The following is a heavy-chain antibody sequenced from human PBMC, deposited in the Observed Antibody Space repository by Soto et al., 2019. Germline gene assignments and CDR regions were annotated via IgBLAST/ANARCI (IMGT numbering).Heavy chain of an antibody. CDR1: GFTFSSYG. J-gene: IGHJ4*02. V-gene: IGHV3-33*03. CDR2: IWYDGSNM. D-gene: IGHD3-16*01. Sequence: GGSLRLSCAASGFTFSSYGMHWVRQAPGKGLEWVAVIWYDGSNMYYADSVKGRFTISRDNAKNTLFLQMNSLRVDDTAVYYGARGPRGLYHNDYCGQVALVTVDS. CDR3: ARGPRGLYHNDY.